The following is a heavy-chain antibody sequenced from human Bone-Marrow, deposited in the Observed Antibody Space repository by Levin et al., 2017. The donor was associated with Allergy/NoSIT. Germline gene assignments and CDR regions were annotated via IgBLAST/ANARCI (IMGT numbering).Heavy chain of an antibody. J-gene: IGHJ5*02. Sequence: SQTLSLTCTVSGGSIGSSAGYYWSWIRQHPGKGLEWIGHIYYSGSTYYNPSLRSRVTISVDRSKNQFSLKLRSATAADTAVYHCARELGYCSSTSCYTGGWFDPWGQGTLVTVSS. CDR1: GGSIGSSAGYY. CDR2: IYYSGST. D-gene: IGHD2-2*02. CDR3: ARELGYCSSTSCYTGGWFDP. V-gene: IGHV4-31*03.